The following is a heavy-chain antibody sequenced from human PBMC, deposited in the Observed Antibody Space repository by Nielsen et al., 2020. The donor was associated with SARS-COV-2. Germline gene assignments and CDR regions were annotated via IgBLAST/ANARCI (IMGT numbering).Heavy chain of an antibody. Sequence: GESLKISCAASGLNFNVYSMTWVRQTAQRGLEWVASINHDNTRIFHAYSVQGRFTISRDNSKNTLYLQMSSLRAEDTAVFYCARDRSGFTMVRTYAMDVWGQGTTVTVSS. CDR1: GLNFNVYS. CDR3: ARDRSGFTMVRTYAMDV. V-gene: IGHV3-21*01. D-gene: IGHD3-10*01. J-gene: IGHJ6*02. CDR2: INHDNTRI.